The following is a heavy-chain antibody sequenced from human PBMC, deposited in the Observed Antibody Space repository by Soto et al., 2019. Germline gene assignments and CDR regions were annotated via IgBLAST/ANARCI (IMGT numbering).Heavy chain of an antibody. D-gene: IGHD5-18*01. V-gene: IGHV1-69*05. CDR2: IIPMFGTA. J-gene: IGHJ4*02. CDR3: ASGIQLWLRRINNGYSG. CDR1: GGTFSTYA. Sequence: QVQLVQSGAEVKKPESSVKVSCKAPGGTFSTYAISWVRQAPGQGLEWMGGIIPMFGTANYAQRFQDRLTLSPXESTNTVYMELSSLRSEDTAVYFCASGIQLWLRRINNGYSGWGQGTLVTVSS.